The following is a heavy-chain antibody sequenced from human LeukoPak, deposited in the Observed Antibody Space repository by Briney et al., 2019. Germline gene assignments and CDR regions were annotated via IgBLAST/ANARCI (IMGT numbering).Heavy chain of an antibody. CDR1: GFTLSSSW. Sequence: GGSLRLSCAASGFTLSSSWMHWVRHAPGKGLLWVSRINSDGSGTSYADSVKGRFTISRDNAKNTLYLQMNSLRVEDTAVYYCVREKTGNLHFDYWGQGTLVTVSS. D-gene: IGHD7-27*01. J-gene: IGHJ4*02. CDR2: INSDGSGT. V-gene: IGHV3-74*01. CDR3: VREKTGNLHFDY.